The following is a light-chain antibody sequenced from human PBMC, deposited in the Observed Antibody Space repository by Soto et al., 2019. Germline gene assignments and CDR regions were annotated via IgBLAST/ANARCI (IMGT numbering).Light chain of an antibody. CDR1: QSVSSN. J-gene: IGKJ4*01. V-gene: IGKV3-15*01. CDR3: QQYNNWPPLT. CDR2: GAS. Sequence: EIVMTQSPATLSVSPGERATLSCRASQSVSSNLAWYQHKPGQAPRLLIYGASTRPTGIPARFSGSGSGTEFTRTISSLQSEEFAVYYCQQYNNWPPLTFGGGTKVEI.